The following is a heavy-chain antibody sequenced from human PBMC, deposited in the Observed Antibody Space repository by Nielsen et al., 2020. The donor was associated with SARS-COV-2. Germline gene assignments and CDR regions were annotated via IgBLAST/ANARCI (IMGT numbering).Heavy chain of an antibody. CDR1: GGSISSYY. Sequence: SETLSLTCTVSGGSISSYYWSWIRQPPGKGLEWIGYIYYSGSTNYNPSLKSRVTISVDTSKNQFSLKLSSVTAADTAVYYCARDADLGGFDYWGQGTLVTVSS. CDR3: ARDADLGGFDY. D-gene: IGHD3-10*01. V-gene: IGHV4-59*01. CDR2: IYYSGST. J-gene: IGHJ4*02.